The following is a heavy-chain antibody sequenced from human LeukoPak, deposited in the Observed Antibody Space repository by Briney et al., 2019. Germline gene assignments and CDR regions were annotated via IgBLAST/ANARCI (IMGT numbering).Heavy chain of an antibody. J-gene: IGHJ4*02. D-gene: IGHD1-26*01. CDR3: ASGSYYFDY. CDR1: GGSISSYY. Sequence: SETLSLTCTVSGGSISSYYWSWSRQPPGKGLEWIGYIYYSGSTNYNPSLKSRVTISVDTSKNQFSLKLSSVTAADTAVYYCASGSYYFDYWGQGTLVTVSS. V-gene: IGHV4-59*08. CDR2: IYYSGST.